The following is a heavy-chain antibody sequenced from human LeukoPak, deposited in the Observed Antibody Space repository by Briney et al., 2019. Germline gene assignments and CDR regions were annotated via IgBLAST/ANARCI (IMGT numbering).Heavy chain of an antibody. Sequence: GASVKASCKASGDTLTSLDISWVRQAPGQGLEWMGGIIPIFGTANYAQKFQGRVTITTDESTSTAYMELSSLRSEDTAVYYCARARSPSSGYLLRDHNWFDPWGQGTLVTVSS. V-gene: IGHV1-69*05. CDR2: IIPIFGTA. J-gene: IGHJ5*02. CDR1: GDTLTSLD. D-gene: IGHD3-22*01. CDR3: ARARSPSSGYLLRDHNWFDP.